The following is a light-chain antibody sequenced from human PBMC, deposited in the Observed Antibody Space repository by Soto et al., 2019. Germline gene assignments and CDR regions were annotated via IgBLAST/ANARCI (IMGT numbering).Light chain of an antibody. CDR2: GAS. CDR1: QSVSSSY. Sequence: EMVLTQSPGTLSLSPGERATLSCRASQSVSSSYLAWYQQKPGQAPRLLIYGASSRATGIPDRFSGSGSGTDFTLTISRLEPEDFAVYYCQHYGTSHTFGQGTKLEIK. J-gene: IGKJ2*01. V-gene: IGKV3-20*01. CDR3: QHYGTSHT.